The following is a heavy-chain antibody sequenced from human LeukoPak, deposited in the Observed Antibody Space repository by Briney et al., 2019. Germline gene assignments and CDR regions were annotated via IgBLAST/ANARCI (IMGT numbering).Heavy chain of an antibody. CDR1: GFTFSSYA. J-gene: IGHJ4*02. CDR3: AKSPRTVTYYFDY. CDR2: ISGSGGST. D-gene: IGHD4-17*01. V-gene: IGHV3-23*01. Sequence: GASLRLSCAASGFTFSSYAMSGVRQAPGKGLEWGSAISGSGGSTYYADSVKGRFTISRDNSKNTLYLQMNSLRAEDTAVYYCAKSPRTVTYYFDYWGQGTLVTVSS.